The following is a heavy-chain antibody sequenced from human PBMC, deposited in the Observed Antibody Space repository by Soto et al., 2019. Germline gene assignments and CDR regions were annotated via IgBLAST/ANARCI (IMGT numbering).Heavy chain of an antibody. CDR3: AKSQDIVLPFEL. J-gene: IGHJ2*01. CDR1: GFTFSNFA. V-gene: IGHV3-23*01. CDR2: IRGSGEIT. D-gene: IGHD2-15*01. Sequence: EVQLMESGGGLVQPGGSLRLSCVASGFTFSNFAMGWVRQAPGKGLEWVSSIRGSGEITYHAESVKGRFTISRDNSNNTLFLQMNILRVEDTAVYYCAKSQDIVLPFELWGRGTLVTVS.